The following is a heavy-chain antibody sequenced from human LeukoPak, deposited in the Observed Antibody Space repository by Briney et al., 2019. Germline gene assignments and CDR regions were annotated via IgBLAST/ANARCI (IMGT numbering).Heavy chain of an antibody. D-gene: IGHD6-19*01. J-gene: IGHJ4*02. CDR3: TRGSSGRRDN. Sequence: GASVKVSCKASGYTFTSCDINWVRQAPGQGLEWMGWMNPNSGNTGYGQSFQGRITMTRDISIGTAYMELSNLTSEDKAINYCTRGSSGRRDNWGQGTLVTVSA. CDR2: MNPNSGNT. V-gene: IGHV1-8*01. CDR1: GYTFTSCD.